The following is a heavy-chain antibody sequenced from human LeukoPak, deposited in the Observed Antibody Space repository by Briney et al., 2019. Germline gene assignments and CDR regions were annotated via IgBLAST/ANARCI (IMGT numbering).Heavy chain of an antibody. V-gene: IGHV3-48*03. CDR3: ARSRHGGWDSFEY. Sequence: GGSLRLSCAVSGFTFSSYEMNWVRQAPGKGLEWVSHISSSGSTIYYADSVKGRFTISRDNAKNSLYLQMNSLRAEDTAVYYCARSRHGGWDSFEYCGEGDLVTVSS. CDR2: ISSSGSTI. D-gene: IGHD6-19*01. CDR1: GFTFSSYE. J-gene: IGHJ4*02.